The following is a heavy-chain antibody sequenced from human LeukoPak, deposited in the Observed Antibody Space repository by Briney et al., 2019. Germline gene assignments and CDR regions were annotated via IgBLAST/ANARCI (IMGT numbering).Heavy chain of an antibody. Sequence: ASVKVSCKASGYTFTSYDINWVRQDTGQGLEWMGWMNPNSGNTGYAQKFQGRVTMTRNTSISTAYMELSSLRSEDTAVYYCARRSIAARHLDYWGQGTLVTVSS. CDR3: ARRSIAARHLDY. D-gene: IGHD6-6*01. CDR2: MNPNSGNT. CDR1: GYTFTSYD. V-gene: IGHV1-8*01. J-gene: IGHJ4*02.